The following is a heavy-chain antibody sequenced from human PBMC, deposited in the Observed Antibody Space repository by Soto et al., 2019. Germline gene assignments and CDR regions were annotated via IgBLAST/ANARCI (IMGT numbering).Heavy chain of an antibody. Sequence: QLQLQQWGAGLLKPSETLSLTCAVYGGSFGGYYWGWIRQPPGRGLEGMGEINQSGGTNYNPSLKSLVTISVYTSKNQFSLKLSSVTAADTAVYYCARGKGPRYCSGGSCYPFYYYYYYMDVWGKGTPVTVSS. CDR3: ARGKGPRYCSGGSCYPFYYYYYYMDV. CDR1: GGSFGGYY. J-gene: IGHJ6*03. CDR2: INQSGGT. D-gene: IGHD2-15*01. V-gene: IGHV4-34*01.